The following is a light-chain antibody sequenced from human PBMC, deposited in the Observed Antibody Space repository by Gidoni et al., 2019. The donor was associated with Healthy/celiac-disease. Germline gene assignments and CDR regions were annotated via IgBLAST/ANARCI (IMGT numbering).Light chain of an antibody. V-gene: IGKV3-11*01. CDR1: QSVSSY. CDR2: DAS. Sequence: DIVLSQSPATLSLSPGERATLSCRASQSVSSYLAWYQQKPGQAPSLLIYDASNRATGIPARFSGSGSGTDFTLTISSLEPEDFAVYYCQQRSNWPWTFGQGTKVEIK. J-gene: IGKJ1*01. CDR3: QQRSNWPWT.